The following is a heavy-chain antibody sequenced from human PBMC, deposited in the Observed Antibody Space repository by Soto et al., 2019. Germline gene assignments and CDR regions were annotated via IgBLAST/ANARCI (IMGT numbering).Heavy chain of an antibody. V-gene: IGHV3-64*01. J-gene: IGHJ4*02. D-gene: IGHD3-22*01. Sequence: EVQLVESGGGLVQPGGSLRLSCAASGFTFSSYAMHWVRQAPGKGLEYVSAISSNGGSTYYANSVKGRFTISRDNSKSTLYLPVGSLRAEDMAVYDGARDPTVAHYDSPYYFDYWGQGTLVTVSS. CDR1: GFTFSSYA. CDR3: ARDPTVAHYDSPYYFDY. CDR2: ISSNGGST.